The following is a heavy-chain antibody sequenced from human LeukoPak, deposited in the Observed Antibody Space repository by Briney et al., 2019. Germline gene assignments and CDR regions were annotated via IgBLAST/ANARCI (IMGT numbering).Heavy chain of an antibody. J-gene: IGHJ6*03. CDR2: ISWDGGST. V-gene: IGHV3-43*01. Sequence: GGSLRLSCAASGFTFDDYTMHWVRQAPGKGLEWVSLISWDGGSTYYADSVKGRFTISRDNSKNSLYLQMNSLRTEDTALYYCAKGAREDIVVVPAVPRYYYYYMDVWGKGTTVTISS. D-gene: IGHD2-2*01. CDR1: GFTFDDYT. CDR3: AKGAREDIVVVPAVPRYYYYYMDV.